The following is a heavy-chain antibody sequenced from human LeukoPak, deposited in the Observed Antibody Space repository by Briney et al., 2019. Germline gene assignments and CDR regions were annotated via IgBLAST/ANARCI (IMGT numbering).Heavy chain of an antibody. V-gene: IGHV1-69*05. CDR1: GGTFSSYA. CDR2: IIPIFGTA. D-gene: IGHD4-17*01. CDR3: ARDIFYGDYYFDY. Sequence: SVKVSCKASGGTFSSYAISWVRQAPGQGLEWMGGIIPIFGTANYAQKFQGRVPITTDESTSTAYMELSSLRSEDTAVYYCARDIFYGDYYFDYWGQGTLVTVSS. J-gene: IGHJ4*02.